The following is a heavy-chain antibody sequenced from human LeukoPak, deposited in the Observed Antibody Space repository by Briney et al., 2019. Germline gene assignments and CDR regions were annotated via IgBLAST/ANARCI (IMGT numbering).Heavy chain of an antibody. CDR2: ISSRGSPI. CDR3: ARVLLADGYKEMATVGYFDY. Sequence: GGSLRLSCAASGFTFSDYYMSWIRQVPGKGREWVSYISSRGSPIYYADSVKGRFTISRDNAKNSLYLQMNRLRAEDTAVYYCARVLLADGYKEMATVGYFDYWGQGTLVTVSS. D-gene: IGHD5-24*01. J-gene: IGHJ4*02. CDR1: GFTFSDYY. V-gene: IGHV3-11*04.